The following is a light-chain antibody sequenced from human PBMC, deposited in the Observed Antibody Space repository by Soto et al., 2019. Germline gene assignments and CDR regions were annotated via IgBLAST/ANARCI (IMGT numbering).Light chain of an antibody. V-gene: IGLV2-14*01. CDR3: SSYTSSNTFYV. J-gene: IGLJ1*01. CDR2: DVS. Sequence: QSALTQPASVSGSPGQSITVSCSGTSTDIGGYNHVSWYQQRPGKAPKLMIYDVSSRPLGVSNRFSGSKSGNTASLIISGLQAEDEAEYYCSSYTSSNTFYVFGTGTKLTVL. CDR1: STDIGGYNH.